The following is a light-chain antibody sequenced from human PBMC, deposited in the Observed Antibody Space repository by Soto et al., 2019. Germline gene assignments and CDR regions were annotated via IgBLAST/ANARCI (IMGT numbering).Light chain of an antibody. Sequence: AIQMTQSPSSLSASVGDRVTITCRASQGIRNDLGWYQQKPGKAPKLLIYGVSSLQTGVPSRFSGSGSGTDFTLTISSLQPEDFATYYCQQSYITPLTFGGGTKVDIK. J-gene: IGKJ4*01. V-gene: IGKV1-6*01. CDR3: QQSYITPLT. CDR2: GVS. CDR1: QGIRND.